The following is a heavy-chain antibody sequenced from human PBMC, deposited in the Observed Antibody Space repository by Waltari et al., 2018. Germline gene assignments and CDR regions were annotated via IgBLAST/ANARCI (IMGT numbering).Heavy chain of an antibody. CDR3: TRSTSISNAFNI. CDR1: GFTFSSYW. V-gene: IGHV3-74*01. CDR2: VNSDGTTT. D-gene: IGHD6-6*01. J-gene: IGHJ3*02. Sequence: EVQLVESGGGLVQPGGSLRLSCAAAGFTFSSYWMHWVRQAPGKGLVWVYRVNSDGTTTSYATSVNGRFTISGDNAKNTLYLQMNSLRAEDTAVYYCTRSTSISNAFNIWGQGTMVTVSS.